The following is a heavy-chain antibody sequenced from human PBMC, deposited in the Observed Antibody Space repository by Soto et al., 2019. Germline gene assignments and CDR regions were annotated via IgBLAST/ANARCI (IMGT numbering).Heavy chain of an antibody. CDR1: GGSISSSY. D-gene: IGHD2-8*02. V-gene: IGHV4-4*07. J-gene: IGHJ4*02. CDR2: FSLSGTT. Sequence: KASETLSLTCTVSGGSISSSYWSWIRQPAGKGLEWIGRFSLSGTTNYNPSLRSRVTMSADVSKNQFSLRLTSVTAADTALYYCARGMTPPGAPAWYYFDSWGQGTLVTVSS. CDR3: ARGMTPPGAPAWYYFDS.